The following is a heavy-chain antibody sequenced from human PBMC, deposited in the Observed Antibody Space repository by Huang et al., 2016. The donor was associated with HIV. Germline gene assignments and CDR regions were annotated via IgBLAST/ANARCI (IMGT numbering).Heavy chain of an antibody. CDR3: ARDTTTVAGLDF. Sequence: QVQLVESGGGVVQPGRSLRLSCAVSGFTFRDHPMHWVRQAPGKGLDWVACISFDGRNKFYADFVRGRFTISRDNSKNILYLQLNSLTPADTSIYYCARDTTTVAGLDFWGQGALVTVSS. CDR1: GFTFRDHP. D-gene: IGHD6-19*01. V-gene: IGHV3-30*14. J-gene: IGHJ4*02. CDR2: ISFDGRNK.